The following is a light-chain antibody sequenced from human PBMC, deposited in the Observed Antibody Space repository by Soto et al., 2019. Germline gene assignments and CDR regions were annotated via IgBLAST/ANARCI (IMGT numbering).Light chain of an antibody. CDR2: YDS. Sequence: SYELTQPPSVSVAPGKTASVACGGSNIGSKSVHGYQKKSGQAPVLVMYYDSDRPSGLPERFSGSNSGNTATLTISRVEGGDEADYYCQVWDISSGHVVFGGGTKVTVL. J-gene: IGLJ3*02. V-gene: IGLV3-21*01. CDR1: NIGSKS. CDR3: QVWDISSGHVV.